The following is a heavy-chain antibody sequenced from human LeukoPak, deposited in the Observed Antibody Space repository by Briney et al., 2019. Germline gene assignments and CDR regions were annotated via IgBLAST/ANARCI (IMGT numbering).Heavy chain of an antibody. V-gene: IGHV4-59*01. D-gene: IGHD6-19*01. Sequence: SETLSLTCAVSGGSISNYYWSWVRQPPGKGLEWIGYIYYSGITNYNPSLKSRVTISVDTSKNQFSLNLSSVTAADTAVYYCARVRLDNSGWYYLDFWGQGTLVTVSS. J-gene: IGHJ4*02. CDR1: GGSISNYY. CDR2: IYYSGIT. CDR3: ARVRLDNSGWYYLDF.